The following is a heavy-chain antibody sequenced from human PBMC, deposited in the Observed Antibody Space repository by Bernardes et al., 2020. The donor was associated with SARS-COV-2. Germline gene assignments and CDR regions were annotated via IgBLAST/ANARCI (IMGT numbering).Heavy chain of an antibody. J-gene: IGHJ4*02. CDR3: VRDWRSSSCDADCLWN. D-gene: IGHD2-21*01. Sequence: GGSLRLSCSASGFTFNNHVMTWVRQAPGKGLQWVSSISANGAAKWYADTVRGRFTVSRDNRKNTVFLQLNGLGAEDSAMFYCVRDWRSSSCDADCLWNWGQGNPVTVSS. V-gene: IGHV3-23*01. CDR2: ISANGAAK. CDR1: GFTFNNHV.